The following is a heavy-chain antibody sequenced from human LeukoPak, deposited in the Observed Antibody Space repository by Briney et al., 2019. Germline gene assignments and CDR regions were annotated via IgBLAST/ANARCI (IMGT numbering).Heavy chain of an antibody. J-gene: IGHJ4*02. V-gene: IGHV1-69*01. CDR2: IIPIFGTA. CDR1: GGTFSSYA. Sequence: VASVKVSCKASGGTFSSYAISWVRRAPGQGLEWMGGIIPIFGTANYAQKFQGRVTITADESTSTAYMELSSLRSEDTAVYYCARDQSIAVPFWYWGQGTLVTVSS. D-gene: IGHD6-19*01. CDR3: ARDQSIAVPFWY.